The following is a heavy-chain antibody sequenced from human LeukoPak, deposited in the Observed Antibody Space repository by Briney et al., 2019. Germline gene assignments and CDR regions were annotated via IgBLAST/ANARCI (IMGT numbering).Heavy chain of an antibody. D-gene: IGHD3-22*01. CDR1: GFIFDDYG. V-gene: IGHV3-20*03. J-gene: IGHJ4*02. Sequence: GGSLRLSSASSGFIFDDYGMSGVREAPGGRLAGASGINWSCGNKGYADSVKGRFTIARDNGKNSLYLQMNSLRAEDTAVYYCARVAMIVAKPYDNWGQGTLVTVSS. CDR3: ARVAMIVAKPYDN. CDR2: INWSCGNK.